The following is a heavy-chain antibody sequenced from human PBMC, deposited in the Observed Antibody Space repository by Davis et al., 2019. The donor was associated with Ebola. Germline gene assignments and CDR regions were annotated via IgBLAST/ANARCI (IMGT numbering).Heavy chain of an antibody. CDR3: ARTAKTSVSDSGLGYTYFDP. CDR1: GGSISSHY. V-gene: IGHV4-4*09. D-gene: IGHD1-1*01. Sequence: SETLSLTCTVSGGSISSHYWSWLRQPPGKGLEWIGYIYSSGSTKYHPSLTSRVTVSLDTSRDQFSLKMNPVTAADTAVYYRARTAKTSVSDSGLGYTYFDPWSQGTLVTVSS. CDR2: IYSSGST. J-gene: IGHJ5*02.